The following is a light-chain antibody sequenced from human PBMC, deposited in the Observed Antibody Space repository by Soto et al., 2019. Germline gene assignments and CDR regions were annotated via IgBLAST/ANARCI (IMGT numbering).Light chain of an antibody. CDR3: QQSYSTPSIT. V-gene: IGKV1-39*01. CDR2: AAS. CDR1: QSISSY. Sequence: DIQITRSPSSLSPCVLDIVTITCRASQSISSYLNWYQQKPGKAPKLLIYAASSLQSGVPSRFSGSGSGTDFTLTISSLQPEDFATYYCQQSYSTPSITFGQGTRLEIK. J-gene: IGKJ5*01.